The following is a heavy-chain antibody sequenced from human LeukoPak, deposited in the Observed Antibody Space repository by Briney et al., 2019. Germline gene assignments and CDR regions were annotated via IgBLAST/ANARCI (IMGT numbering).Heavy chain of an antibody. CDR1: GFTFSRHA. D-gene: IGHD3-22*01. CDR3: AKFQANYYDSSGYGCFDY. Sequence: GGSLRLSCEASGFTFSRHAMSWVRQAPGKGLEWVSSLSGTGDSTYYADSVEGRLTVSRDNSRNMLYLEMNSLRAEDTAVYYCAKFQANYYDSSGYGCFDYWGQGVLVTVSS. J-gene: IGHJ4*02. CDR2: LSGTGDST. V-gene: IGHV3-23*01.